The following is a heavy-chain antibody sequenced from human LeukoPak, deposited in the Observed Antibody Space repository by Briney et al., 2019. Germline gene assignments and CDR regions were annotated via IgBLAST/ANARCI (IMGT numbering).Heavy chain of an antibody. CDR3: AGSTAVAGPFYY. J-gene: IGHJ4*02. D-gene: IGHD6-19*01. Sequence: HAGGSLRLSCAASGFTFSSYWMSWVRQAPGKGLEWVANIKKDGSEKYYVDSVKGRFTISRDNGKNSLYLQMNSLRAEDTAVCHCAGSTAVAGPFYYWGQGTLVTVSS. CDR2: IKKDGSEK. CDR1: GFTFSSYW. V-gene: IGHV3-7*01.